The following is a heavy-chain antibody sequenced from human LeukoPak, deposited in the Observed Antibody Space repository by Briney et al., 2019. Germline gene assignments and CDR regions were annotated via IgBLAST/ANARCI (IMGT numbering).Heavy chain of an antibody. J-gene: IGHJ4*02. CDR3: ARGWYYGDYVFDY. D-gene: IGHD4-17*01. CDR2: INPNSGGT. V-gene: IGHV1-2*02. Sequence: ASVKVSCKASGYTFTGYYMHWVRQAPGQGLEWMGWINPNSGGTNYAQKFQGRVTMTRDTSISTAYMELSRLRSDDTAVYYCARGWYYGDYVFDYWGQGTLVTVSS. CDR1: GYTFTGYY.